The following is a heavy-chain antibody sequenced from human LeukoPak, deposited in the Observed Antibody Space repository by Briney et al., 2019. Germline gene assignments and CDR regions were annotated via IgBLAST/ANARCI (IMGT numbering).Heavy chain of an antibody. CDR3: ARDATYYDYVWGSCRYSYIDY. Sequence: SETLSLTCTVSGYSISSGYYWGWIRQPPGKGLEWIGSIYHSGSTYYNPSLKSRVTISVDTSKNQFSLKLSSVTAADTAVYYCARDATYYDYVWGSCRYSYIDYWGQGTLVTVSS. J-gene: IGHJ4*02. V-gene: IGHV4-38-2*02. CDR2: IYHSGST. D-gene: IGHD3-16*02. CDR1: GYSISSGYY.